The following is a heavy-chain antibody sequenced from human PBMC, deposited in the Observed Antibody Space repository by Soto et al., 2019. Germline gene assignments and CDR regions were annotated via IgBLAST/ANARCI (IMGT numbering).Heavy chain of an antibody. CDR1: GFTFSSYS. V-gene: IGHV3-7*01. D-gene: IGHD3-16*01. J-gene: IGHJ3*02. Sequence: EVQLVESGGGLVQPGGSLRLSCAASGFTFSSYSMSWVRQAPGKGLEWVANIKHDGSEKYYVDSVKGRFTISRENAKNSRNLQKISVRRVGTAVYYSPRGAEGLGEVEAFDICGQGRMVTVSS. CDR3: PRGAEGLGEVEAFDI. CDR2: IKHDGSEK.